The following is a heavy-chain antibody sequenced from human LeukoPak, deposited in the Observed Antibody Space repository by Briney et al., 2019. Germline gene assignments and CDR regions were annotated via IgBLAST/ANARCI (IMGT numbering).Heavy chain of an antibody. Sequence: SETLSLTCTVSGGSISSYYWSWIRQPPGKGLEWIGYIYYSGSTNYNPPLKSRVTISVDTSKNQFSLKLSSVTAADTAVYYCARGGSGSGSSTTPYYYYYGMDVWGQGTTVTVSS. CDR1: GGSISSYY. D-gene: IGHD1-26*01. V-gene: IGHV4-59*01. CDR3: ARGGSGSGSSTTPYYYYYGMDV. CDR2: IYYSGST. J-gene: IGHJ6*02.